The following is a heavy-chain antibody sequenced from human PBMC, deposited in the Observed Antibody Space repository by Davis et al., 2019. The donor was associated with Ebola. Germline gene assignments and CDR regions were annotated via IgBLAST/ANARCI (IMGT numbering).Heavy chain of an antibody. CDR2: MNLNSANT. CDR1: GYSFISYD. Sequence: ASVKVSCKASGYSFISYDINWVRQAPGQGLEWMGWMNLNSANTAFAQNFQGRVTMTRNASTSTAYMELSGLTSEDTAVYFCARERTNRGFDFWGQGTLVSVSS. J-gene: IGHJ4*02. V-gene: IGHV1-8*01. D-gene: IGHD7-27*01. CDR3: ARERTNRGFDF.